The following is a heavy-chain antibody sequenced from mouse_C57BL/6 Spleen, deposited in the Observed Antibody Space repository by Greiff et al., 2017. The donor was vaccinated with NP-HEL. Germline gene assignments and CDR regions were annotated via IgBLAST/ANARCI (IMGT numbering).Heavy chain of an antibody. CDR3: ARRISYDYDTLRYFDY. Sequence: EVQLQQSGPELVKPGASVKIPCKASGYTFTDYNMDWVKQSHGKSLEWIGDINPNNGGTIYNQKFKGKATLTVDKSSSTDYMELRSLTSEDTAVYYCARRISYDYDTLRYFDYWGQGTTLTVSS. V-gene: IGHV1-18*01. D-gene: IGHD2-4*01. CDR2: INPNNGGT. CDR1: GYTFTDYN. J-gene: IGHJ2*01.